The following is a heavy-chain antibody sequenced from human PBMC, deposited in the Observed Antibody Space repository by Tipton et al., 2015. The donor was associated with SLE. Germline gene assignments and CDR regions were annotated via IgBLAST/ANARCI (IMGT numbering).Heavy chain of an antibody. D-gene: IGHD4-17*01. CDR1: GFTFSSYG. V-gene: IGHV3-30*02. CDR3: AKGDYGDYLDAFDI. CDR2: IRYDGSNK. Sequence: SLRLSCAASGFTFSSYGTHWVRQAPGKGLEWVAFIRYDGSNKYYADSVKGRFTISRDNSKNTLYLQMNSLRAEDTAVYYCAKGDYGDYLDAFDIWGQGTMVTVSS. J-gene: IGHJ3*02.